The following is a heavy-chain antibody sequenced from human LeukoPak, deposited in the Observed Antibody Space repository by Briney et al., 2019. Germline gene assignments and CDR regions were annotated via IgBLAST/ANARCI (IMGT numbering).Heavy chain of an antibody. J-gene: IGHJ4*02. CDR1: GFTFSSYS. D-gene: IGHD4-17*01. V-gene: IGHV3-21*01. Sequence: GGSLRLSCAASGFTFSSYSMNWVRQAPGKGLEWVSSISSSSSYIYYADSVEGRFTISRDNAKNSLYLQMNSLRAEDTAVYYCARGQTTVTIGDYWGQGTLVTVSS. CDR3: ARGQTTVTIGDY. CDR2: ISSSSSYI.